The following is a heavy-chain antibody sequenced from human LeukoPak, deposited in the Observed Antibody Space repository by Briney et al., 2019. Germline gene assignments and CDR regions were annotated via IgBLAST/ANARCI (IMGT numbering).Heavy chain of an antibody. CDR1: GFTFSSYV. CDR3: ARSFYGHDPYYCYMDV. D-gene: IGHD2-2*01. CDR2: MKEDGSEK. V-gene: IGHV3-7*01. J-gene: IGHJ6*03. Sequence: GGSLRLSCAASGFTFSSYVMHWVRQAPGKGLEWVATMKEDGSEKYYVDSVKGRFTISRENAKNSLYLQMNSLRAEDTAVYYCARSFYGHDPYYCYMDVWGKGTTVTVSS.